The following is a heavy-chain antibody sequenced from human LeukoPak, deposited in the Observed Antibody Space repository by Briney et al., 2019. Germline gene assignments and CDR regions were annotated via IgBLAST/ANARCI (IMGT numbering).Heavy chain of an antibody. CDR1: GFTFSDYY. CDR3: ARQARHYSDPARSYYFDY. V-gene: IGHV3-11*01. CDR2: ISSSGSTI. D-gene: IGHD3-22*01. J-gene: IGHJ4*02. Sequence: GGSLRLSCAASGFTFSDYYMSWIRQAPGKGLEWVSYISSSGSTIYYADSVKGRFTISRDNSKNTLFLHMNSLRAEDTAVYYCARQARHYSDPARSYYFDYWGQGTLVTVSS.